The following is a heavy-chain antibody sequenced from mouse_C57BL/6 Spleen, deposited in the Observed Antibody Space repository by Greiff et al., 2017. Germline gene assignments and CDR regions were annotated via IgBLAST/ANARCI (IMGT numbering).Heavy chain of an antibody. CDR2: ISSGSSTI. J-gene: IGHJ4*01. CDR1: GFTFSDYG. CDR3: ARRPFITTVVGGAYAMDY. Sequence: EVQLVESGGGLVKPGGSLKLSCAASGFTFSDYGMHWVRQAPEKGLEWVAYISSGSSTIYYAETVKGRFTISRDNAKNTLFLQMTSLRSEDTAMYYCARRPFITTVVGGAYAMDYWGQGTSVTVSS. D-gene: IGHD1-1*01. V-gene: IGHV5-17*01.